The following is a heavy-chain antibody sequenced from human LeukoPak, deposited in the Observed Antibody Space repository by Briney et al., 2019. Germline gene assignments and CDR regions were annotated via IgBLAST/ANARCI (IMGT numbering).Heavy chain of an antibody. CDR1: GFTFSSYE. CDR3: AELGITMIGGV. CDR2: IHYDGSNK. V-gene: IGHV3-30*02. J-gene: IGHJ6*04. D-gene: IGHD3-10*02. Sequence: GGSLRLSCAASGFTFSSYEMNWVRQAPGKGLDWVAFIHYDGSNKYYADSVKGRFTISRDDSKNTLYLQMNSLRAEDTAVYYCAELGITMIGGVWGKGTTVTISS.